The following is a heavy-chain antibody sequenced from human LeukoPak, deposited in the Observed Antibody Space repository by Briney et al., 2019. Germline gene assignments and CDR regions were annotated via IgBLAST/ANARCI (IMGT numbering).Heavy chain of an antibody. V-gene: IGHV4-59*01. CDR2: IYYSGST. CDR3: ARVPTVVVPAAIRILGDWYFDL. D-gene: IGHD2-2*02. Sequence: SETLSLTCTVSGGSISSYYWSWIRQPPGKGLEWIGYIYYSGSTNYNPSLKSRVTISVDTSKNQFSLKLSSVTAADTAVYYCARVPTVVVPAAIRILGDWYFDLWGRGTLVTASS. J-gene: IGHJ2*01. CDR1: GGSISSYY.